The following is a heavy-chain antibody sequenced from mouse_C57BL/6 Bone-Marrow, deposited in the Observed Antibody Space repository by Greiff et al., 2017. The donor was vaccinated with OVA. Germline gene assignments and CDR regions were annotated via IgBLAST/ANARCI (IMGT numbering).Heavy chain of an antibody. Sequence: VQLQKAGADRAKPGASFKLSCKASGYTFTSYWMHWVKQRPGQGLEWIGYINPSSGYTKYNQKFKDKATLTADKSSSTAYMQLSSLTYEDSAVYYCALDSSGYVGFAYWGQGTLVTVSA. J-gene: IGHJ3*01. CDR1: GYTFTSYW. D-gene: IGHD3-2*02. V-gene: IGHV1-7*01. CDR2: INPSSGYT. CDR3: ALDSSGYVGFAY.